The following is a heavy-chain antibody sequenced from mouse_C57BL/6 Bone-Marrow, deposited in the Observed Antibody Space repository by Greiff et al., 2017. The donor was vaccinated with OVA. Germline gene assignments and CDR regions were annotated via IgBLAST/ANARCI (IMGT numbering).Heavy chain of an antibody. D-gene: IGHD3-3*01. J-gene: IGHJ1*03. V-gene: IGHV6-3*01. CDR1: GFTFSNYW. Sequence: DVKLQESGGGLVQPGGSMKLSCVASGFTFSNYWMNWVRQSPEKGLEWVAQIRLKSDNYATHYAESVKGRFTISRDDSKSSVYLQMNNLRAEDTGIYYCTAGYWYFDVWGTGTTVTVSS. CDR3: TAGYWYFDV. CDR2: IRLKSDNYAT.